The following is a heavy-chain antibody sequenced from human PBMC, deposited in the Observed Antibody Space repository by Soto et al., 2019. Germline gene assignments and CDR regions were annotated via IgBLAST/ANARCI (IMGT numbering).Heavy chain of an antibody. CDR1: GGSISSYY. D-gene: IGHD1-7*01. J-gene: IGHJ6*02. Sequence: WETLSLTCTVSGGSISSYYWSWIRQPAGKGLEWIGRIYTSGSTNYNPSLKSRVTMSVDTSKNQFSLKLSSVTAADTAVYYCARGLGGTPHYYYYGMDVWGQGTTVTVS. CDR3: ARGLGGTPHYYYYGMDV. V-gene: IGHV4-4*07. CDR2: IYTSGST.